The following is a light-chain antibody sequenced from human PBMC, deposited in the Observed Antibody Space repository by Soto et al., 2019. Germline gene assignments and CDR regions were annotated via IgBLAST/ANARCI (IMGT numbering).Light chain of an antibody. V-gene: IGKV3-20*01. Sequence: EIVLTQSPGTLSLSPGERATLSCRASEIIISTFLAWYQQRPGQAPRLLIFAASSRATGIPDRFGGSGSGTDFTLTISRLEPEDFAVYYCQQYRRSPRTFGQGTKVDI. J-gene: IGKJ1*01. CDR3: QQYRRSPRT. CDR2: AAS. CDR1: EIIISTF.